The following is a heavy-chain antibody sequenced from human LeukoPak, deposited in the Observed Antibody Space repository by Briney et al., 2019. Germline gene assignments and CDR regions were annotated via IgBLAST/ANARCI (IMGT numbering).Heavy chain of an antibody. D-gene: IGHD5-24*01. CDR2: TSGSGNT. Sequence: SETLSLTCTVSGGSISHYYWTWIRQPPGKGLEWIGYTSGSGNTNYNPSLKSRVTISVDTYKIQFSLKLSSVTAADTAVYYCARQRDGYNWGFDYWGQGTLVTVSS. CDR3: ARQRDGYNWGFDY. CDR1: GGSISHYY. V-gene: IGHV4-59*08. J-gene: IGHJ4*02.